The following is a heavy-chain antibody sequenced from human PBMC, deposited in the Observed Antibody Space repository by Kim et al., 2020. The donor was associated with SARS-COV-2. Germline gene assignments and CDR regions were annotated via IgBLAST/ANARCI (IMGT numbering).Heavy chain of an antibody. J-gene: IGHJ4*02. Sequence: SVKVSCKASGETFSSYAISWVRQAPGQGLEWMGGVIPFSGAADYSQKFQGRVTITADESTTTAYMQLSSLRFEDTAFYYCARDSTYSRGRFDHWGQGTLVTVSS. CDR3: ARDSTYSRGRFDH. V-gene: IGHV1-69*13. D-gene: IGHD6-13*01. CDR2: VIPFSGAA. CDR1: GETFSSYA.